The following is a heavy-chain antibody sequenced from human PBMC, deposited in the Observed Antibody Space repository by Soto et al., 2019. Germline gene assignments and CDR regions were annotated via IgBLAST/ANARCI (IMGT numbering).Heavy chain of an antibody. Sequence: QVQLVQSGAEVKKPGSSVKVSCKASGGTFSSYTISWVRQAPGQGLEWMGRIIPILGIANYAQKFQGRVTXTXDXXTSTAYMELSSLRSEDTAVYYCAGGIINYYYGMDVWGQGTTVTVSS. V-gene: IGHV1-69*02. CDR2: IIPILGIA. D-gene: IGHD2-15*01. J-gene: IGHJ6*02. CDR3: AGGIINYYYGMDV. CDR1: GGTFSSYT.